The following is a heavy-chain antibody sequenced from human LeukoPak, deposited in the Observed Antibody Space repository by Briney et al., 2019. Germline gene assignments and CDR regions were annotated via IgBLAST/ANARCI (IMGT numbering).Heavy chain of an antibody. J-gene: IGHJ1*01. V-gene: IGHV4-4*07. CDR2: IYTSGST. D-gene: IGHD2-15*01. CDR3: SRTSDCSGGSCYEYFQH. Sequence: SETLSLTCTVSGGSISSYYWSWIRQPAGKGLEWIGRIYTSGSTNYNPSLKSRVTMSVDTSKNQFSLKLSSVTAADTAVYYCSRTSDCSGGSCYEYFQHWGQGTLVTVSS. CDR1: GGSISSYY.